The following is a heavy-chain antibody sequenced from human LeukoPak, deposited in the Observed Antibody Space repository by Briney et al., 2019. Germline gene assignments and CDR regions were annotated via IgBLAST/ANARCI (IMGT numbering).Heavy chain of an antibody. Sequence: GGSLRLSCAASGFTFSSYGMHWVRQAPGKGLEWVAFIRYDGTNKYYADSVKGRFTISRDNSKNTLFLQMNSLRDEDTALYYCAKDQGSSWHAYFDYWGQGTLVTVSS. V-gene: IGHV3-30*02. J-gene: IGHJ4*02. CDR1: GFTFSSYG. CDR3: AKDQGSSWHAYFDY. CDR2: IRYDGTNK. D-gene: IGHD6-13*01.